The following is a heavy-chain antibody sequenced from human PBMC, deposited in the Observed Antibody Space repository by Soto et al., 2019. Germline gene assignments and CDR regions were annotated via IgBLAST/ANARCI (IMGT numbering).Heavy chain of an antibody. CDR3: ARDLASANILGTLDY. Sequence: PVGSLRLSCAASGFTFSSYGMHWVRQAPGKGLEWVAVIWYDGSNKYYADSVKGRFTISRDNSKNTLYLQMNSLRAEDTAVYYCARDLASANILGTLDYCGQRTLVTVSS. J-gene: IGHJ4*02. CDR2: IWYDGSNK. CDR1: GFTFSSYG. V-gene: IGHV3-33*01. D-gene: IGHD2-21*01.